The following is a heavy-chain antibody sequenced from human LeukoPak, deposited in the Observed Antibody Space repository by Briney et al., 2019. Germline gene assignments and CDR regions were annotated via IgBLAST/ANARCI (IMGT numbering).Heavy chain of an antibody. V-gene: IGHV3-30*18. CDR1: GFTSSSYG. D-gene: IGHD2-21*01. CDR3: AKDIWPSNYYYAMDV. CDR2: ISYDGSNK. J-gene: IGHJ6*02. Sequence: GGSLRLSCAASGFTSSSYGMHWVRQAPGKGLEWVAVISYDGSNKYYADSVKGRFTISRDNSKRTLYLQMNSLRAEVTAVYYCAKDIWPSNYYYAMDVWGQGTTVTVSS.